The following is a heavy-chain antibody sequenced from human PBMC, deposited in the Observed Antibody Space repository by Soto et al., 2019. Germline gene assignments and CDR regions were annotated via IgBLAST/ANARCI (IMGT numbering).Heavy chain of an antibody. J-gene: IGHJ6*02. CDR3: ARDLGYCSSTSCYWRWGDWYYYYGMDV. D-gene: IGHD2-2*01. CDR2: ISYDGSNK. Sequence: GGSLRLSCAASGSTFSSYGMHWVRQAPGKGLEWVAVISYDGSNKYYADSVKGRFTISRDNSKNTLYLQMNSLRAEDTAVYYCARDLGYCSSTSCYWRWGDWYYYYGMDVWGQGTTVTVSS. CDR1: GSTFSSYG. V-gene: IGHV3-30*19.